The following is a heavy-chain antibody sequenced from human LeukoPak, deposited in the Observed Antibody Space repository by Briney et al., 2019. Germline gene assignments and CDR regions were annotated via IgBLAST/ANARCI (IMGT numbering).Heavy chain of an antibody. J-gene: IGHJ4*02. V-gene: IGHV4-4*07. CDR1: GGSISSYY. CDR3: ARENSGSYREFDY. CDR2: IYTSGST. Sequence: SETLSLTCTVSGGSISSYYWSWIRQPAGKGLEWIGRIYTSGSTNYNASLKSRVSMSEDTSKNQFSLKLSSVTAADTAVFYCARENSGSYREFDYWGQGTLVTVSS. D-gene: IGHD1-26*01.